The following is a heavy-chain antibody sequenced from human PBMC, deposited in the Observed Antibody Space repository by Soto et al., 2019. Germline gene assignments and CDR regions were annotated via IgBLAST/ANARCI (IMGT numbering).Heavy chain of an antibody. CDR2: INWNGGST. CDR1: GFTFEDYG. CDR3: ARDPYGSRGYSGYDPPGGAFDI. D-gene: IGHD5-12*01. J-gene: IGHJ3*02. V-gene: IGHV3-20*04. Sequence: PGGSLRLSCAASGFTFEDYGMSWVRQAPGKGLEWVSGINWNGGSTGYADSVKGRFTISRDNAKNSLYLQMNSLRAEDTALYYCARDPYGSRGYSGYDPPGGAFDIWGQGTMVTVSS.